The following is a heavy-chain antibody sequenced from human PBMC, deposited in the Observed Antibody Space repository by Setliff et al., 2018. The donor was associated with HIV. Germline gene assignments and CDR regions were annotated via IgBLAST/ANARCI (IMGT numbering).Heavy chain of an antibody. D-gene: IGHD7-27*01. CDR1: GFDFTKYW. CDR3: ATLTNFDH. V-gene: IGHV5-51*01. CDR2: VYGGDSDT. J-gene: IGHJ4*02. Sequence: PGESLKISCGASGFDFTKYWIGWVRQMPGKGLEWMGIVYGGDSDTRYNPSFEGQVTMSADRSITTAYLQWSRLKASDTAMYYCATLTNFDHWGQGTLVTVSS.